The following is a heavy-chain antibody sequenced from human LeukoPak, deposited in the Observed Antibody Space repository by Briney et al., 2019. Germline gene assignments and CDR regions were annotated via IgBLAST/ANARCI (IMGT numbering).Heavy chain of an antibody. V-gene: IGHV3-23*01. CDR3: AKDLTPHSSGSVFDF. CDR2: VSDTGADT. CDR1: GFTFSAFA. J-gene: IGHJ4*02. D-gene: IGHD3-22*01. Sequence: GGSLRLSCAASGFTFSAFAMTWVRQAPGMGLEWVSYVSDTGADTYYADSVRGRFTISRDNSNNTLYLQMSGLRAEDTAIYYCAKDLTPHSSGSVFDFWGPGNLVTVSS.